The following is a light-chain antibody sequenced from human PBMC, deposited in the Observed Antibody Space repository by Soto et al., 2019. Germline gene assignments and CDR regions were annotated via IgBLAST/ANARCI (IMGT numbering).Light chain of an antibody. Sequence: DIEMTHSPSTLSASGGDIFTMXXRASQSISSWLAWYQQKPGKAPEXLIYKRSSLQSGVPSRFSGSGSGTEFTLTISSLQPDDFATYYCQQYQSYSTFGQGTKVDIK. CDR1: QSISSW. V-gene: IGKV1-5*03. CDR3: QQYQSYST. J-gene: IGKJ1*01. CDR2: KRS.